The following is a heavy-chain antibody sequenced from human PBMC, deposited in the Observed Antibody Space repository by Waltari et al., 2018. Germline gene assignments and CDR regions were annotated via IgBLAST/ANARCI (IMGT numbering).Heavy chain of an antibody. CDR3: ARGGLAGATPDY. CDR1: GFTFNTSW. V-gene: IGHV3-74*03. CDR2: VNNEGTHT. Sequence: EVRLVESGGGLVQPGGSLRLYCAASGFTFNTSWIHWVRHAPGKGLVWVAYVNNEGTHTAYVYAVKGRFTASRDNAKNTLYLQMNSLRVEDTAVYYCARGGLAGATPDYWGQGTLVTVSS. J-gene: IGHJ4*02. D-gene: IGHD1-26*01.